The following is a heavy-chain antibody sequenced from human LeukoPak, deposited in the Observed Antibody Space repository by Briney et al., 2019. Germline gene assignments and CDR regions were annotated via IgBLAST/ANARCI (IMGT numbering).Heavy chain of an antibody. V-gene: IGHV4-4*07. D-gene: IGHD3-22*01. CDR3: ARGNSDSSGYYLDY. J-gene: IGHJ4*02. Sequence: SETLSLTCTVSGGSISSYYWSWIRQPAGKGLEWIGRIYTSGSTNYNPSLKSRVTMSVDTSKNQFSLKLSSVTAADTAVYYCARGNSDSSGYYLDYWGQGTLVTVSS. CDR1: GGSISSYY. CDR2: IYTSGST.